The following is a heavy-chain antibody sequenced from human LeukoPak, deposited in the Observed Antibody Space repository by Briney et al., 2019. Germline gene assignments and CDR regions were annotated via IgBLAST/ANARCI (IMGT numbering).Heavy chain of an antibody. J-gene: IGHJ4*02. CDR3: ARGRSGWRRGFDY. D-gene: IGHD6-19*01. Sequence: GSLRLSCAASGFTVSSNYMSWVRQAPGKGLEWIGEINRSGSTNYNPSLKSRVTISVDTSKNQFSLKLSSVTAADTAVYYCARGRSGWRRGFDYWGQGTLVTVSS. V-gene: IGHV4-34*01. CDR2: INRSGST. CDR1: GFTVSSNY.